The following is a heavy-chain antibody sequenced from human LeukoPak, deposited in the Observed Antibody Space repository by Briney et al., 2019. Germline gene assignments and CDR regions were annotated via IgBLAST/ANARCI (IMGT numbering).Heavy chain of an antibody. CDR1: GFTFSSYW. V-gene: IGHV3-74*01. D-gene: IGHD2-2*01. Sequence: GGSLRLSCAASGFTFSSYWMHWVRQAPGKGLVWVSRINSDGSSTSYADSVKGRFTISRDNAKNSLYLQMNSLRDEDTAVYYCARGFCGSTSCYGYHYYGMDVWGQGTTVTVS. CDR2: INSDGSST. CDR3: ARGFCGSTSCYGYHYYGMDV. J-gene: IGHJ6*02.